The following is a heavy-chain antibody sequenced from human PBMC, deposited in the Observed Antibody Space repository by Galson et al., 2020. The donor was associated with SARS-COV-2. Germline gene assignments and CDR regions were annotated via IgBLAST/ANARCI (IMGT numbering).Heavy chain of an antibody. CDR1: GGSISSGGYF. CDR3: ARDRKPFYFGSGSKDGFDY. V-gene: IGHV4-31*03. D-gene: IGHD3-10*01. CDR2: IYYSGST. J-gene: IGHJ4*02. Sequence: SETLSLTCTVSGGSISSGGYFWSWIRQHPGKGLEWIGYIYYSGSTYHNPSLKSRVTISVDTSKNQFSLKLSSVTAADTALYYCARDRKPFYFGSGSKDGFDYWGQGTLVTVSS.